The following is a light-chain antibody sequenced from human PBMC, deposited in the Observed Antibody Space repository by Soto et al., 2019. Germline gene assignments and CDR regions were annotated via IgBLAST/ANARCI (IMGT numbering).Light chain of an antibody. J-gene: IGLJ1*01. Sequence: QSALTQPASVSGSPGQSITISCTGISSDIGNYNLVSWYQHHPGKAPRLMIYEGSTRPSGVSNRFSGSKSGNTASLTISGLQAEDESDYYCCSYAGGTTSLYRLGTGTKLTVL. V-gene: IGLV2-23*01. CDR1: SSDIGNYNL. CDR2: EGS. CDR3: CSYAGGTTSLYR.